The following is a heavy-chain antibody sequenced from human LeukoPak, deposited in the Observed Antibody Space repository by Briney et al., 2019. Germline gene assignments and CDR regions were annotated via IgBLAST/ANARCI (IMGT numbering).Heavy chain of an antibody. CDR3: ARASYSYDINGWVPFDY. D-gene: IGHD3-22*01. Sequence: PSETLSLTCTVSGGSVSDYYWSWIRQSPGKGLEWIGYIYYTETSYNPSLKSRVTISADTSKNQFSLRLSSVTAADTAVYYCARASYSYDINGWVPFDYWGQGTLVTVSS. CDR1: GGSVSDYY. V-gene: IGHV4-59*08. J-gene: IGHJ4*02. CDR2: IYYTET.